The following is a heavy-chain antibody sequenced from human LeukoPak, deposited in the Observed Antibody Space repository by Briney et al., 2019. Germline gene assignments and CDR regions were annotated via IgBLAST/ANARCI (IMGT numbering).Heavy chain of an antibody. J-gene: IGHJ4*02. CDR2: IVDNDSPT. CDR3: AKEPGIAVAGLFDY. Sequence: PGGSLRLSCAASGFTFSIYAMTWVRQAPGKGLEWVSTIVDNDSPTYYADSVKGRFTISRDNSKTTLYLQMNSLRDADTAVYYCAKEPGIAVAGLFDYWGQGTLVTVSS. V-gene: IGHV3-23*01. CDR1: GFTFSIYA. D-gene: IGHD6-19*01.